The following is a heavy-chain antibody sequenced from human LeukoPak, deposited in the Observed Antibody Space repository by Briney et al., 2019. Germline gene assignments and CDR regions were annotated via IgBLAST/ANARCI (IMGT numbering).Heavy chain of an antibody. CDR2: MYHSGIT. D-gene: IGHD4-11*01. Sequence: PSETLSLTCAVSGYSTSSGYYWGWIRQPPGKGLEWIGNMYHSGITYYNASLKSRVTISVDTSNNQFSLKLNSVTAADTAVYYCARRYSNSYFDFWGQGTLVTVSS. CDR3: ARRYSNSYFDF. V-gene: IGHV4-38-2*01. CDR1: GYSTSSGYY. J-gene: IGHJ4*02.